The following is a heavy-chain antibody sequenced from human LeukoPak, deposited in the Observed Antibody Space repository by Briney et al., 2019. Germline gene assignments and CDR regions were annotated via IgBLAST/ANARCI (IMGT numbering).Heavy chain of an antibody. V-gene: IGHV3-21*04. CDR2: ISSSSSYI. CDR1: GFTFSSYS. D-gene: IGHD3-9*01. Sequence: PGGSLRLSCAASGFTFSSYSMNWVRQAPGKGLEWVSSISSSSSYIYYADSVKGRFTISRDNSKNTLYLQMNSLRAEDTAVYYCAKDRGYDILTGYYDYWGQGTLVTVSS. CDR3: AKDRGYDILTGYYDY. J-gene: IGHJ4*02.